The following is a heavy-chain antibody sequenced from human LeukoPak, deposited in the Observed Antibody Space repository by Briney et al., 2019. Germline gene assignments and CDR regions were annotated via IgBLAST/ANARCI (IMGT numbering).Heavy chain of an antibody. CDR3: ARGSLWLQLDY. Sequence: GGSLRLSCAASGFTFSTYWMSWVRQAPGKGLEWVANIRQDGSDKYYVDSVKGRFTISRDNSKNTLYLQMNSLRAEDTAVYYCARGSLWLQLDYWGQGTLVTVSS. V-gene: IGHV3-7*01. CDR2: IRQDGSDK. D-gene: IGHD5-24*01. J-gene: IGHJ4*02. CDR1: GFTFSTYW.